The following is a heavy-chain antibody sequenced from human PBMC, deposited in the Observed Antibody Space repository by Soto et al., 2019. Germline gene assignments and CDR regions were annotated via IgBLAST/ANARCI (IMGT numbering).Heavy chain of an antibody. CDR2: ISAYNGNT. Sequence: QVQLVQSGAEVKKPGASVKVSCKASGYTFTSYGISWVRQAPGQGLEWMGWISAYNGNTNYAQKLQGXATXPTXTSTSTAYMELRSLRSDDTAVYYCARVIAAAVDFDYWGQGTLVTVSS. D-gene: IGHD6-13*01. J-gene: IGHJ4*02. CDR3: ARVIAAAVDFDY. CDR1: GYTFTSYG. V-gene: IGHV1-18*01.